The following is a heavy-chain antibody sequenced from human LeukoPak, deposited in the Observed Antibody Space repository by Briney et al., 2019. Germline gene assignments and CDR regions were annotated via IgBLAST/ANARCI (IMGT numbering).Heavy chain of an antibody. CDR2: ISSSSSYI. Sequence: GGSLRLSCAASGFTFSSYSMNWVRQAPGKGLEWVSSISSSSSYIYYADSGKGRFTISRDNAENTLYLQMNSLRAEDTAVYYCAKEYSSSWYAYYFDYWGQGTLVTVSS. J-gene: IGHJ4*02. CDR3: AKEYSSSWYAYYFDY. D-gene: IGHD6-13*01. CDR1: GFTFSSYS. V-gene: IGHV3-21*04.